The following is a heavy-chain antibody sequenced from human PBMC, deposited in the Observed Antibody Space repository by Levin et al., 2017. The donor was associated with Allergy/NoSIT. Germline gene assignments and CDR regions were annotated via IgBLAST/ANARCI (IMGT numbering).Heavy chain of an antibody. CDR2: ISAYNGNT. D-gene: IGHD6-19*01. CDR3: ARERARAVAGKMDY. Sequence: ASVKVSCKASGYTFTSYGISWVRQAPGQGLEWMGWISAYNGNTNYAQKLQGRVTMTTDTSTSTAYMELRSLRSDDTAVYYCARERARAVAGKMDYWGQGTLVTVSS. CDR1: GYTFTSYG. J-gene: IGHJ4*02. V-gene: IGHV1-18*01.